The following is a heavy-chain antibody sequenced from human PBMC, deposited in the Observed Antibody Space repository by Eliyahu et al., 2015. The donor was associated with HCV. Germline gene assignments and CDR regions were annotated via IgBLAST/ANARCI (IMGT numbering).Heavy chain of an antibody. Sequence: QITLKESGPTLVKPTQTLTLTCTFSGFSLTTGVGVAWFRQPPGKALEWLALIYWDDDKRFSPSLTTRLAISMDTSKKQAVLTMTNMDPVDTATYYCAVLGLHGIPYYFDYWGQGIPVTVSS. CDR2: IYWDDDK. CDR3: AVLGLHGIPYYFDY. V-gene: IGHV2-5*02. J-gene: IGHJ4*01. CDR1: GFSLTTGVG. D-gene: IGHD2-21*01.